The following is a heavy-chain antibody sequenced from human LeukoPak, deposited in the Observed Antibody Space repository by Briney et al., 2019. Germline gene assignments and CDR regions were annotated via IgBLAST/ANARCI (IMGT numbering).Heavy chain of an antibody. CDR3: ASSYAGYSSGWEFDY. CDR2: INPKSGAT. CDR1: GYTFTGYY. D-gene: IGHD6-19*01. J-gene: IGHJ4*02. Sequence: ASVKVSCKASGYTFTGYYIHWVRQAPGQGLEWMGWINPKSGATSYAQKFQGRVTITRDTSISTAYMELSRLRSDDTAVYYCASSYAGYSSGWEFDYWGQGTLVTVSS. V-gene: IGHV1-2*02.